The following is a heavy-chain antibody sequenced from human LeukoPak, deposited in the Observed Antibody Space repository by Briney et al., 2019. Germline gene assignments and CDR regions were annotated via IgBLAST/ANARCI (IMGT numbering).Heavy chain of an antibody. D-gene: IGHD6-6*01. Sequence: SETLSLTCAVYGGSFSGYYWSWIRQPPGKGLEWIGEINHSGSTNYNPFLKSRVTISVDTSKNQFSLKLSSVTAADTAVYYCARTVVAARRYYYYMDVWGKGTTVTVSS. J-gene: IGHJ6*03. CDR2: INHSGST. CDR1: GGSFSGYY. V-gene: IGHV4-34*01. CDR3: ARTVVAARRYYYYMDV.